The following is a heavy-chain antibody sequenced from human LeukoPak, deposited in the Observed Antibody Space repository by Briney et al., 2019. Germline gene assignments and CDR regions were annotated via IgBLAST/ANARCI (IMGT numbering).Heavy chain of an antibody. V-gene: IGHV3-21*01. CDR3: ARGQTGYSSSWYGY. D-gene: IGHD6-13*01. CDR2: ISSSSSYI. CDR1: GFTFSSYS. Sequence: GGSLRLSCAASGFTFSSYSMNWVRQAPGKGLEWVSSISSSSSYIYYADSVKGRFTISRDNAKNSLYLQMNSLRAEDTAVYYCARGQTGYSSSWYGYWGQGTLVTVSS. J-gene: IGHJ4*02.